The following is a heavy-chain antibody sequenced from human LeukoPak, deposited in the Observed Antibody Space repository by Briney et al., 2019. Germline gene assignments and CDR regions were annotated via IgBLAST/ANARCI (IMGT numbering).Heavy chain of an antibody. CDR1: GFTFSSYG. CDR3: AKEGGSGYYYDSSGYYFDY. D-gene: IGHD3-22*01. CDR2: ISYDGSNK. Sequence: GGSLRLSCAASGFTFSSYGMHWVRQAPGKGLEWVAVISYDGSNKYYADSVKGRFTISRDNSKNTLYLQMNSLRAEDTAVYYCAKEGGSGYYYDSSGYYFDYWGQGALVTVSS. V-gene: IGHV3-30*18. J-gene: IGHJ4*02.